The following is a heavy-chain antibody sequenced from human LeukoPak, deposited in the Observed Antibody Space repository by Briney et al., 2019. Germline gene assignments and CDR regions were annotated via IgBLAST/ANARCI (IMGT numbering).Heavy chain of an antibody. CDR3: ARARGGNDFDY. CDR2: IKQDGSEK. V-gene: IGHV3-7*03. J-gene: IGHJ4*02. CDR1: VCIFSNYC. Sequence: GGCLRLSWAASVCIFSNYCMNWVRQAPWKGLEWVANIKQDGSEKYYVDSVKGRLTISRDNAKNSLYLQLNSLRAEDTAVYYCARARGGNDFDYWGQGTLVTVSS. D-gene: IGHD4-23*01.